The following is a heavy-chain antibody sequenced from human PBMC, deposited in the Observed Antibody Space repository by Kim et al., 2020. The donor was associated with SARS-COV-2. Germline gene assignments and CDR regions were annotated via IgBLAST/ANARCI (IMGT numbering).Heavy chain of an antibody. J-gene: IGHJ6*02. Sequence: DGGITKYADSVRGRFTISRDNAKNTVYLQIDRLRAEDTAVYYCTRATAMDVWGQGTTVTVSS. CDR2: DGGIT. CDR3: TRATAMDV. V-gene: IGHV3-74*03.